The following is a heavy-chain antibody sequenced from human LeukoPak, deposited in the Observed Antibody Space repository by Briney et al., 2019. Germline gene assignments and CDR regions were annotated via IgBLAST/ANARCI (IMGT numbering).Heavy chain of an antibody. D-gene: IGHD2-21*02. CDR1: GYTFTGYY. CDR2: INPNSGGT. V-gene: IGHV1-2*02. J-gene: IGHJ5*02. CDR3: ALSGRLLFRGGFDP. Sequence: ASVKVSCKASGYTFTGYYMHWVRQAPGQGLEWMGWINPNSGGTNYAQKFQGRVTMTRDTSISTAYMELSRLRSGDTAVYYCALSGRLLFRGGFDPWGQGTLVTVSS.